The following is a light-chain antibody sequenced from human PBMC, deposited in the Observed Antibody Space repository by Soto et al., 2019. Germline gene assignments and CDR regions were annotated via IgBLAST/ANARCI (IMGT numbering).Light chain of an antibody. CDR2: AAS. V-gene: IGKV1-27*01. Sequence: DIQMTQSPSSLSASVGDRVTITCPASQGISNYLAWYQQKPGKVPKLLIYAASTLQSGVSSRFSGGGSGTDFTLTISSLQPEDIATYYCQRFNTGTFGQGTKVEIK. CDR3: QRFNTGT. J-gene: IGKJ1*01. CDR1: QGISNY.